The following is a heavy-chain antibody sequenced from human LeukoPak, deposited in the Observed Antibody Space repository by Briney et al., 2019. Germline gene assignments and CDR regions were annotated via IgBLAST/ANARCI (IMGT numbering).Heavy chain of an antibody. CDR3: ARKFRYYYGMDV. V-gene: IGHV4-34*01. J-gene: IGHJ6*02. Sequence: SETLSLTCAVYGGSFSGYYWSWIRQPPGKGLEWIGEINHSGSTNYNPSLKSRVTISVDTSKNQFSLKLSSVTAADTAVYYCARKFRYYYGMDVWGQGTTVTVSS. CDR2: INHSGST. D-gene: IGHD3-10*01. CDR1: GGSFSGYY.